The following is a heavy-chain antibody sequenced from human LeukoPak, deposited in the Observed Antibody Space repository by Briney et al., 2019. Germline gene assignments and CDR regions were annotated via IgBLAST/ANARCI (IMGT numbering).Heavy chain of an antibody. J-gene: IGHJ4*02. D-gene: IGHD3-22*01. CDR2: IGSAGDT. V-gene: IGHV3-13*01. CDR3: ARLLSYYYDTSNSYFDY. Sequence: TGGSLRLSRAASGFTFSSYDMHWVRQATGKGLEWVSAIGSAGDTYYLGSVKGRFTISRENAKNSLYLQMNSLRAGDTAVYYCARLLSYYYDTSNSYFDYWGQGTLVTVSS. CDR1: GFTFSSYD.